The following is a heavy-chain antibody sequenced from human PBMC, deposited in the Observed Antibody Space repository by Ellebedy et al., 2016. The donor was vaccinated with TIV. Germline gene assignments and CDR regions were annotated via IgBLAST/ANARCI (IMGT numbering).Heavy chain of an antibody. CDR3: ARGKELVDSGHWFDP. D-gene: IGHD3-9*01. CDR1: GGSISSYY. J-gene: IGHJ5*02. Sequence: SETLSLTCTVSGGSISSYYWSWIRQPAGKGLEWIGRIYTSGSTNYNPSLKSRVTMSVDTSKNQFSLKLSSVTAADTAVYYCARGKELVDSGHWFDPWGQGTLVTVSS. CDR2: IYTSGST. V-gene: IGHV4-4*07.